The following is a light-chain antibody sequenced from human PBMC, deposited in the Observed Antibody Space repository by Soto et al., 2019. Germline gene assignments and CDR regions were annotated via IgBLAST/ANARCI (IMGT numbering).Light chain of an antibody. J-gene: IGKJ2*01. Sequence: EIVLTQSPGTLSLSPGERATLSCRASQSASSTYLAWYQQKPGQAPRLLIYGASSRATGIPDRFSGSGSGTDFTLTITRLEPEDFAVYYCHVYGSSPGYTFGQGTKLEIK. CDR2: GAS. V-gene: IGKV3-20*01. CDR3: HVYGSSPGYT. CDR1: QSASSTY.